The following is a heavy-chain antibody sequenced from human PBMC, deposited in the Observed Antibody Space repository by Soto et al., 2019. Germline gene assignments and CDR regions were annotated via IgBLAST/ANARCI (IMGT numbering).Heavy chain of an antibody. CDR2: IYPGDSDT. D-gene: IGHD1-20*01. Sequence: PGESLKISCKGSGYSFTYYWIGWVRQMPGKGLEWMGTIYPGDSDTRYSPSFQGQVTISADKSISTAYLQWSSLKASDTAMYYCVRHESMTGNEYGMDVWGQGTTVTVSS. V-gene: IGHV5-51*01. J-gene: IGHJ6*02. CDR3: VRHESMTGNEYGMDV. CDR1: GYSFTYYW.